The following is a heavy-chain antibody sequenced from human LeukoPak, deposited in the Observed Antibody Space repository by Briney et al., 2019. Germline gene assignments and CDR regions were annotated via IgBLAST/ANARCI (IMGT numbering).Heavy chain of an antibody. CDR1: GYTFTSYY. CDR2: INPSGGST. J-gene: IGHJ6*03. Sequence: ASVKVSCKASGYTFTSYYMHWVRQAPGQGLEWMGIINPSGGSTSYAQKFQGRVTMTRDMSTSTVYMELSSLRSEDTAVYYCGRDQADTGYSSSWNPFGYYYYYTDVWGKGTTVTVSS. D-gene: IGHD6-13*01. CDR3: GRDQADTGYSSSWNPFGYYYYYTDV. V-gene: IGHV1-46*01.